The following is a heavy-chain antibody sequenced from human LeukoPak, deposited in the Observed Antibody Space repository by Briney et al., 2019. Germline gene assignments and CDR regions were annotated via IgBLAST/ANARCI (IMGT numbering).Heavy chain of an antibody. J-gene: IGHJ6*04. CDR3: ARGCSSTSCYWNYYYYGMDV. V-gene: IGHV1-18*04. CDR2: INAYNGNT. D-gene: IGHD2-2*01. Sequence: ASVKVSCKASGYTFTSYGISWVRQAPGQGLEWMGWINAYNGNTNYAQKLQGRVTMTTDTSTSTAYMELRSLRSDDTAVYYRARGCSSTSCYWNYYYYGMDVWGKGTTVTVSS. CDR1: GYTFTSYG.